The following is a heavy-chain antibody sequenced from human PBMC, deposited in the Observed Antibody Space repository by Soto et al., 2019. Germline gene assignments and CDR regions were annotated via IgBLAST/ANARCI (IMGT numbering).Heavy chain of an antibody. D-gene: IGHD6-19*01. V-gene: IGHV3-74*01. J-gene: IGHJ4*02. CDR1: GFTFSGFW. CDR3: VGVKETSGWGALDY. CDR2: INGDGSVT. Sequence: EVQLVESGGGLVQPGGSLRLSCTASGFTFSGFWMHWVRQAPGKGLVWVSRINGDGSVTNYADSVKGRFTISRDNAKNPLYLQMNSLRVEDTAVYYCVGVKETSGWGALDYWGQGTLVTVSS.